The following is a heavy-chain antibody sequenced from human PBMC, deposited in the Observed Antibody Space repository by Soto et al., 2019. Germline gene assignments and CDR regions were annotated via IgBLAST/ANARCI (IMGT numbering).Heavy chain of an antibody. CDR3: ARGSIDFWSGRENYGMDV. Sequence: SETLSLTCTVSGGSVSSGSYYWSWIRQPPGKGLEWIGYIYYSGSTYYNPSLKSRVTISVDTSKNQFSLKLSSVTAADTAVYYCARGSIDFWSGRENYGMDVWGQGTTVTVSS. V-gene: IGHV4-61*01. CDR2: IYYSGST. D-gene: IGHD3-3*01. CDR1: GGSVSSGSYY. J-gene: IGHJ6*02.